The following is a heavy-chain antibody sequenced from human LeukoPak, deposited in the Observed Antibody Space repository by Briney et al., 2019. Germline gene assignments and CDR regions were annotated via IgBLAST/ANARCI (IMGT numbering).Heavy chain of an antibody. CDR1: GFTFSDYS. CDR3: ARDLMNGNDY. Sequence: GGSLRLSCAASGFTFSDYSMNWVRQAPGKGLEWVSFISSSSSYIYYADSVKDRFTISRDNAKNSLYLQMNSLRAEDTAVYFCARDLMNGNDYWGQGTLVTVSS. J-gene: IGHJ4*02. D-gene: IGHD1-1*01. CDR2: ISSSSSYI. V-gene: IGHV3-21*01.